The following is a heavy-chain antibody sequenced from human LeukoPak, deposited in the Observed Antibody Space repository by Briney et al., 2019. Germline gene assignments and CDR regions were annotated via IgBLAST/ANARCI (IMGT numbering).Heavy chain of an antibody. CDR3: AKAANYDILTGYYLDY. Sequence: PGGSLRLSCAASGFTFSSYAMHWVRQAPGKGLEWVALISYDGSNKYYADSVKGRFTISRDNSKNTLYLQMNNLRAEDTAIYYCAKAANYDILTGYYLDYWGQGTLVTVSS. CDR2: ISYDGSNK. CDR1: GFTFSSYA. V-gene: IGHV3-30*04. D-gene: IGHD3-9*01. J-gene: IGHJ4*02.